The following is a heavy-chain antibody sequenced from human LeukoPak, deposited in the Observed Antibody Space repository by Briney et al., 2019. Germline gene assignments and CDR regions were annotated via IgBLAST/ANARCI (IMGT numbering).Heavy chain of an antibody. Sequence: ASVKVSCKASGYTFTSYYMHWVRQAPGQGLEWMGIINPSGGSTSYAQKFQGRVTMTRDTSTSTVYMELSSLRSEDTAVYYCASRPIAAHGEGHFDYWGQGTLVTVSS. J-gene: IGHJ4*02. CDR1: GYTFTSYY. CDR2: INPSGGST. CDR3: ASRPIAAHGEGHFDY. V-gene: IGHV1-46*01. D-gene: IGHD6-6*01.